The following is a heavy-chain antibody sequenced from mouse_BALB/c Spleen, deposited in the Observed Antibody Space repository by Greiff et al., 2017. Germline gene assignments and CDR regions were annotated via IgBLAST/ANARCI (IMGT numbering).Heavy chain of an antibody. CDR3: ARRNYRYDEGVYAMDY. Sequence: VQLKESGPGLVQPSQSLSITCTVSGFSLTSYGVHWVRQSPGKGLEWLGVIWSGGSTDYNAAFISRLSISKDNSKSQVFFKMNSLQANDTAIYYCARRNYRYDEGVYAMDYWGQGTSVTVSS. CDR2: IWSGGST. V-gene: IGHV2-2*02. D-gene: IGHD2-14*01. J-gene: IGHJ4*01. CDR1: GFSLTSYG.